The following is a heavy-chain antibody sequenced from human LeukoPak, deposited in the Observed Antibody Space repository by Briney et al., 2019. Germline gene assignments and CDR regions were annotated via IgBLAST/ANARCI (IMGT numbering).Heavy chain of an antibody. CDR3: ARGYNWNSRSDP. J-gene: IGHJ5*02. Sequence: KPSETLSLTCTVSGGSISNYYWSSIRQPAGKGLEWTGRIYSSGSANYNPSLKSRVTMSVDTSKNQFSLNLSSVTAADTAVYYCARGYNWNSRSDPWGQGTLVTVSS. CDR2: IYSSGSA. V-gene: IGHV4-4*07. D-gene: IGHD1-20*01. CDR1: GGSISNYY.